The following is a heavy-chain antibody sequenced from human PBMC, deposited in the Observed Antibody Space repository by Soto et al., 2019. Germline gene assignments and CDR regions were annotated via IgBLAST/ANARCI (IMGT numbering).Heavy chain of an antibody. CDR3: ARGPERSSSSYYGMDV. J-gene: IGHJ6*02. CDR1: GGSISSGGYY. CDR2: IYYSGST. D-gene: IGHD6-6*01. Sequence: SETLSLTCTVSGGSISSGGYYWSWIRQHPGKGLEWIGYIYYSGSTYYNPSLKSRVTISVDTSKNQFSLKLSPVTAADTAVYYCARGPERSSSSYYGMDVCGQRTTVTVSS. V-gene: IGHV4-31*03.